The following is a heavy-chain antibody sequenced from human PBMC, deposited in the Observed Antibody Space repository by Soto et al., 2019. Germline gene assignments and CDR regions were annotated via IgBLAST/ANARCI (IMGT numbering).Heavy chain of an antibody. CDR3: ARGAPPYYYDSSGSEVEY. J-gene: IGHJ4*02. Sequence: SVKVSCKASGGTFSSYTISWVRQAPGQGLEWMGRTIPILGIANYAQKFQGRVTITADKSTSTAYMELSSLRSEDTAVYYCARGAPPYYYDSSGSEVEYWGQGTLVTVSS. CDR1: GGTFSSYT. V-gene: IGHV1-69*02. CDR2: TIPILGIA. D-gene: IGHD3-22*01.